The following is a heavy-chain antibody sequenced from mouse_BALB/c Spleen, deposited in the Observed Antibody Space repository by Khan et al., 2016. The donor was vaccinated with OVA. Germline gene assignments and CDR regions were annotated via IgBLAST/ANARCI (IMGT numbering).Heavy chain of an antibody. J-gene: IGHJ3*01. CDR1: GYSITSDYA. CDR2: ISYSGST. Sequence: EVQLQESGPGLVKPSQSLSLTCTVTGYSITSDYAWNWIRQFPGNKLEWMGYISYSGSTNYTPSLKSRISITRDTSKNQFFLQLNSVTTEDTATYYCVRGRAYWGQGTLVTVSA. D-gene: IGHD1-1*01. V-gene: IGHV3-2*02. CDR3: VRGRAY.